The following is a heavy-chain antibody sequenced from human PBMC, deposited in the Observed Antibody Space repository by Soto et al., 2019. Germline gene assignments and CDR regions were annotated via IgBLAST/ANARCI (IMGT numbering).Heavy chain of an antibody. D-gene: IGHD3-3*01. Sequence: SETLSLTCTVSSGSMSSYYWNWIRQPPGKGLEWIGYIYYSGSTNYNPSLKSRVTISVDTSKNQFSLKLSSVTAADTAVYYCARGDTIFGVYYYDYMDVWGKGTTVTVSS. CDR2: IYYSGST. CDR3: ARGDTIFGVYYYDYMDV. J-gene: IGHJ6*03. V-gene: IGHV4-59*01. CDR1: SGSMSSYY.